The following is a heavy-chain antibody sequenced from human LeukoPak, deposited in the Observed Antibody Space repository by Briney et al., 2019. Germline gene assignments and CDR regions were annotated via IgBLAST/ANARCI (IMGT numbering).Heavy chain of an antibody. J-gene: IGHJ4*02. V-gene: IGHV4-59*12. Sequence: SETLSLTCTVSGGSISSYYWSWIRQPPGKGLEWIGYIYYSGSTDYNPSLKSRVTISVDTSKNQFSLKLSSVTAADTAVYYCAGGEDSSGYYPLDYWGQGTLVTVSS. CDR2: IYYSGST. CDR3: AGGEDSSGYYPLDY. CDR1: GGSISSYY. D-gene: IGHD3-22*01.